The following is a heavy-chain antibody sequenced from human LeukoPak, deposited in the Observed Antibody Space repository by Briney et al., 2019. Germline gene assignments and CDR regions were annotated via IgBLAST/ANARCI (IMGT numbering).Heavy chain of an antibody. J-gene: IGHJ3*02. Sequence: ASGTLSLTCAVSGYSISSGYYWGWIRQPPGKGLEWIGTIYQTGNTYYHASLKSRVTISVDTSKNQFSLRLRSVTAADTAVYYCARQKKTRPGARGAFDIWGQGTLVTVSS. D-gene: IGHD1-26*01. CDR3: ARQKKTRPGARGAFDI. CDR1: GYSISSGYY. V-gene: IGHV4-38-2*01. CDR2: IYQTGNT.